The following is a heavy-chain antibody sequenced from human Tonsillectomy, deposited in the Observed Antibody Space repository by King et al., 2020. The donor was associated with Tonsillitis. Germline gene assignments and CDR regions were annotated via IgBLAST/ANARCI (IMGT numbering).Heavy chain of an antibody. Sequence: VQLVESGGGLVKPGGSLRLSCAASGFTFSSYSMNWVRQAPGKGLEWVSSISSSSSYIYYADSVKGRCTISRDNAKNSLYLQMNSLRAEDTAVYYCAVVHGPLYNWSDGQEGISHAFDIWGRGTMVTVSS. J-gene: IGHJ3*02. CDR1: GFTFSSYS. CDR2: ISSSSSYI. CDR3: AVVHGPLYNWSDGQEGISHAFDI. D-gene: IGHD1-20*01. V-gene: IGHV3-21*01.